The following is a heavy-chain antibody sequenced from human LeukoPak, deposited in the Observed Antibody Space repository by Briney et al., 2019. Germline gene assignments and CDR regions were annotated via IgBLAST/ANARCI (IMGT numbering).Heavy chain of an antibody. CDR1: GGSISSYY. CDR2: IYYSGST. Sequence: PSETLSLTCTVSGGSISSYYWSWIRQPPGKGLEWIGYIYYSGSTNYNPSLKSRLTISVDTSKNQFSPKLSSVTAADTAVYYCARFSSSWYYFEYWGQGTLVTVSS. CDR3: ARFSSSWYYFEY. V-gene: IGHV4-59*08. D-gene: IGHD6-13*01. J-gene: IGHJ4*02.